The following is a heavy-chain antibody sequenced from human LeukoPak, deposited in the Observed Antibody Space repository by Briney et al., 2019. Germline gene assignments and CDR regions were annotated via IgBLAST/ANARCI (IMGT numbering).Heavy chain of an antibody. Sequence: NPSGTLSLTCAVSGGSISSSNWWSWVRQPPGKGLEWIGEIYHSGSTNYNPSLKSRVTISVDKSKNRFSLKLSSVTAADTAVYYCARVLYSGYDFHYFDYWGQGTLVTVSS. D-gene: IGHD5-12*01. J-gene: IGHJ4*02. CDR1: GGSISSSNW. CDR3: ARVLYSGYDFHYFDY. CDR2: IYHSGST. V-gene: IGHV4-4*02.